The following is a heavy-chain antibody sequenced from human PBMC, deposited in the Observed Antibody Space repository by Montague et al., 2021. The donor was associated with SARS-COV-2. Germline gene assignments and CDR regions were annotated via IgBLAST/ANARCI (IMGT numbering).Heavy chain of an antibody. CDR2: IYYSGST. Sequence: SETLSLTCTVSGGSVSSGSYYWSWIRQPPGKGLEWIGYIYYSGSTNYNPSLKSRATISVDTSKNQFSLKLSSVTAADTAVYYCARDGVLRYFDWLGDRYGMDVWGQGTTVTVSS. CDR3: ARDGVLRYFDWLGDRYGMDV. V-gene: IGHV4-61*01. CDR1: GGSVSSGSYY. D-gene: IGHD3-9*01. J-gene: IGHJ6*02.